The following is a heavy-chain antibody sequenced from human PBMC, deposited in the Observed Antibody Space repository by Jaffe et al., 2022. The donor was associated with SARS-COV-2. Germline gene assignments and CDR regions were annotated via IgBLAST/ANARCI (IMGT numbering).Heavy chain of an antibody. J-gene: IGHJ4*02. CDR1: GFTFSSYA. CDR3: AKVQRGIAVAAPYYFDY. V-gene: IGHV3-23*01. CDR2: ISGSGGST. D-gene: IGHD6-19*01. Sequence: EVQLLESGGGLVQPGGSLRLSCAASGFTFSSYAMSWVRQAPGKGLEWVSAISGSGGSTYYADSVKGRFTISRDNSKNTLYLQMNSLRAEDTAVYYCAKVQRGIAVAAPYYFDYWGQGTLVTVSS.